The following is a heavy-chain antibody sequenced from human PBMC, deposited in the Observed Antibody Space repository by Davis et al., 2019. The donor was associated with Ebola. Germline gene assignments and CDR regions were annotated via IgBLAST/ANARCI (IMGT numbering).Heavy chain of an antibody. CDR1: GYTFTSYG. D-gene: IGHD4-17*01. J-gene: IGHJ6*03. CDR3: ARDVYGDYDGVDYYYYYMDV. CDR2: ISAYNGNT. V-gene: IGHV1-18*01. Sequence: ASAKVSCKASGYTFTSYGISWVRQAPGQGLEWMGWISAYNGNTNYAQKLQGRVTMTTDTSTSTAYMALRSLRSDDTAVYYCARDVYGDYDGVDYYYYYMDVWGKGTTVTVSS.